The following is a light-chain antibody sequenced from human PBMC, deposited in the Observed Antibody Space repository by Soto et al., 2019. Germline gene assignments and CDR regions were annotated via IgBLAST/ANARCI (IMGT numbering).Light chain of an antibody. V-gene: IGKV1-5*01. CDR3: QQYHSYWT. CDR2: DAS. J-gene: IGKJ1*01. Sequence: DFQMTQSPSTLSASVGDRVTITCRASQDIRSRLAWLQQKPGKAPKLLIYDASSLESGVPQSFSGSGSGTEFTLTSSSLPNDDFSTYYRQQYHSYWTFGQGTKVDIK. CDR1: QDIRSR.